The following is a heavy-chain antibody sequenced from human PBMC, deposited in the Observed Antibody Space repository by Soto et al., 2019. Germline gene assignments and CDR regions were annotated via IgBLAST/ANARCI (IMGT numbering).Heavy chain of an antibody. D-gene: IGHD3-16*01. CDR3: AMGGSPYVWFNDY. CDR1: GGIFSSYA. CDR2: IIPVFGTT. V-gene: IGHV1-69*01. J-gene: IGHJ4*02. Sequence: QEQLVQSGAEVKKPGSSMKVSCKASGGIFSSYAISWVRQAPGQGLEWMGGIIPVFGTTNYAQKFQDRVTITADESTNTAYIELSSLRSEDTAMYYCAMGGSPYVWFNDYWGQGTLVTVSS.